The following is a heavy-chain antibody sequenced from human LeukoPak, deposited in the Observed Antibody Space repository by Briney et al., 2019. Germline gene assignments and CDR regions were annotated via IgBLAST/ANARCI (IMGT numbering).Heavy chain of an antibody. CDR3: ARDGSGS. V-gene: IGHV4-34*01. Sequence: SETLSLTCAVYGGSSSGYYWSWVRQPPGKGLEWIGEINHSGSTNYNPSLKSRVTISVDTSKNQFSLKLSSVTAADTAVYYCARDGSGSWGQGTLVTVSS. CDR2: INHSGST. J-gene: IGHJ4*02. CDR1: GGSSSGYY. D-gene: IGHD3-10*01.